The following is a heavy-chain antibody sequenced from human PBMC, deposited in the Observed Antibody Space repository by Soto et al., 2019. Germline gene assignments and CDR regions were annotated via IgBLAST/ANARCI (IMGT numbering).Heavy chain of an antibody. CDR1: GFTFDDYA. Sequence: PGGSLRLSCAASGFTFDDYAMHWVRQAPGKGLEWGSGISWNSGSIGYADSVKGRFTISRDNAKNSLYLQMNSLRAEDTALYYCGKFPFDTCRRRLKNYFNYWGQGTLVTVTS. D-gene: IGHD3-16*01. J-gene: IGHJ4*02. CDR3: GKFPFDTCRRRLKNYFNY. CDR2: ISWNSGSI. V-gene: IGHV3-9*01.